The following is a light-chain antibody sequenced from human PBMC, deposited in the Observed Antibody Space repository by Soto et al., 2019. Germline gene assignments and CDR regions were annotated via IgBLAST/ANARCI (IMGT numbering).Light chain of an antibody. V-gene: IGKV1-27*01. CDR2: AAS. CDR1: QGIIDY. CDR3: QKYDTAPQT. J-gene: IGKJ1*01. Sequence: DIQMTQSPSSLSASVGDTVTITCRASQGIIDYLAWYQQRPGRVHRLLIYAASTLHTGGPSRFSGSGAGTDCTLTISSLQTEDVATYYCQKYDTAPQTFGPGTNVEIK.